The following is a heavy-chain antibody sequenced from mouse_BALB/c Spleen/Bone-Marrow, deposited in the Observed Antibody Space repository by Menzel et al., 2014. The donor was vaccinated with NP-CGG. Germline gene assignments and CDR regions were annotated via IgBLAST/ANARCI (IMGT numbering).Heavy chain of an antibody. CDR2: INPSTAYA. J-gene: IGHJ2*01. V-gene: IGHV1-7*01. CDR1: GYTFTSSW. Sequence: VQLQQSGAELAKPGASVKMSCTASGYTFTSSWMHWIQQRPGQGLEWIGYINPSTAYAEYNQKFKDKATLTADKSSSTAYIQLSSLTSEDSAVYYCAREGKLGRDYFDYWGQGTTLTVSS. CDR3: AREGKLGRDYFDY. D-gene: IGHD4-1*01.